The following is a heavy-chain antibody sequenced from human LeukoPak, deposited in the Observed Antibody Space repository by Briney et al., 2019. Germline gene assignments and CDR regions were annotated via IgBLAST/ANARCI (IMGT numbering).Heavy chain of an antibody. CDR2: FDPEDGET. Sequence: ASVKVSCKVSGYTLTELSMHWVRQAPGKGLEWMGGFDPEDGETIYAQKFQGRVTMTRNTSISTAYMELSSLRSEDTAVYYCARGRGPYGDYLDAFDYWGQGTLVTVSS. J-gene: IGHJ4*02. CDR1: GYTLTELS. D-gene: IGHD4-17*01. V-gene: IGHV1-24*01. CDR3: ARGRGPYGDYLDAFDY.